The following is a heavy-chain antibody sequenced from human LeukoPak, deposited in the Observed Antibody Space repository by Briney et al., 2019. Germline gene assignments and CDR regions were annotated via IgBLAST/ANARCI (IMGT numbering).Heavy chain of an antibody. V-gene: IGHV1-2*02. CDR1: GYTFPGHH. CDR2: INPKNGGT. Sequence: GASVKVSCKASGYTFPGHHIHWVRQAPGQGLEWMGWINPKNGGTNYAQKFQGRVTMTRDTSINTAFMVLSRLNSDDTAVYFCARDGYGGNSFDYWGQGTLVTVSS. J-gene: IGHJ4*02. D-gene: IGHD4-23*01. CDR3: ARDGYGGNSFDY.